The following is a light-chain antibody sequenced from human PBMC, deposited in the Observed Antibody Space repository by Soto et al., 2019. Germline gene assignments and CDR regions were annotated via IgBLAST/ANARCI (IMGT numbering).Light chain of an antibody. Sequence: QSALTQPRSVSGSPGQSVTISCTGSRRDVGFYNSVSWYQQNPTKAPKLIIYDVSKVPSGVPDRFSGSKSGNTASLTISGLQAEDEADYFCFSHAGSYTYVFGTGTKLTVL. J-gene: IGLJ1*01. CDR2: DVS. CDR3: FSHAGSYTYV. V-gene: IGLV2-11*01. CDR1: RRDVGFYNS.